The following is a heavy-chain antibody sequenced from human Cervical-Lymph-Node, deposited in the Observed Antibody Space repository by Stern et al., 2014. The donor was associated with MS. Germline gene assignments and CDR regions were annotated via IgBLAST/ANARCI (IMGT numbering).Heavy chain of an antibody. CDR2: SSPEDGET. CDR1: GYTLNDLS. D-gene: IGHD6-19*01. J-gene: IGHJ6*02. CDR3: ASAVTGLNYYFHALDV. V-gene: IGHV1-24*01. Sequence: GAEVKKPGASVKVSCKVSGYTLNDLSLHWVRQAPGEGLEWMGGSSPEDGETIFAQGLQGRVTVTEDTSTDTAYMELSSLRSEDTAVYYCASAVTGLNYYFHALDVWGQGTTVTVSS.